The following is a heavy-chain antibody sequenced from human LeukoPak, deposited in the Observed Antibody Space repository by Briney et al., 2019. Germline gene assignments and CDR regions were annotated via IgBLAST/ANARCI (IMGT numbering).Heavy chain of an antibody. Sequence: PSETLSLTCTVSGPSISGFFWSWIRQPPGKGLEWIGYVHYTGSTTDNPSLKGRVTISLDMSKNQISLNLNSVTAADTAVYFCAREVAVSWTYYMDVWGKGTTVTVSS. CDR1: GPSISGFF. CDR2: VHYTGST. V-gene: IGHV4-59*12. D-gene: IGHD6-13*01. CDR3: AREVAVSWTYYMDV. J-gene: IGHJ6*03.